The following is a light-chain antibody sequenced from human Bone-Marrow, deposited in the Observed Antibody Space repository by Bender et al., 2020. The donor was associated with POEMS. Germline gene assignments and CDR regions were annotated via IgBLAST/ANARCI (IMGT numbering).Light chain of an antibody. J-gene: IGLJ3*02. CDR1: SSNIGTNP. CDR2: INN. Sequence: QSVLSQPPSASGTPGQSVTISCSGSSSNIGTNPVNWYQQLPGTAPKLLIYINNQRPSGVPDRFSASKSGTSASLAISGLQSEDEADYYCAAWEDSLNGWVFGGGTKLTVL. CDR3: AAWEDSLNGWV. V-gene: IGLV1-44*01.